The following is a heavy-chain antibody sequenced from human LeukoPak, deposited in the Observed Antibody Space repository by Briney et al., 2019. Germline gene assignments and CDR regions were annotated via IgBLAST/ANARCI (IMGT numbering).Heavy chain of an antibody. J-gene: IGHJ6*02. Sequence: SETLSLTCAVYGGSFSGYYWSRIRQPPGKGLEWIGEINHCGSTNYNPSLKSRVTISVDTSKNQFSLKLSSVTAADTAVYYCARGRDIVVVPAGEPYYYYGMDVWGQGTTVTVSS. D-gene: IGHD2-2*01. V-gene: IGHV4-34*01. CDR1: GGSFSGYY. CDR2: INHCGST. CDR3: ARGRDIVVVPAGEPYYYYGMDV.